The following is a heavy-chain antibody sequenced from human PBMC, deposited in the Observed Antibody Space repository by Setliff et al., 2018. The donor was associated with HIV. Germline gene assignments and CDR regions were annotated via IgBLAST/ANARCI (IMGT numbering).Heavy chain of an antibody. Sequence: SVKVSCKASGGTFNHYALSWVRQAPGQRPEWMGGTIPMSDIPNYAQKFQGRVTFTADESTNTAYMELSSLSSEDTAVYYCARDQTGVAAAAFGGGSAWSDEGFDIWGQGTMVTVSS. J-gene: IGHJ3*02. CDR2: TIPMSDIP. D-gene: IGHD6-13*01. CDR3: ARDQTGVAAAAFGGGSAWSDEGFDI. CDR1: GGTFNHYA. V-gene: IGHV1-69*13.